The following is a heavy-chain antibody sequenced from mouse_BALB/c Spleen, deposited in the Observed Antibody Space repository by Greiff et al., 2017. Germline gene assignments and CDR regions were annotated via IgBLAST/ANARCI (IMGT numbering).Heavy chain of an antibody. CDR2: IYPGSGST. V-gene: IGHV1-55*01. D-gene: IGHD2-4*01. J-gene: IGHJ3*01. Sequence: QVQLQQPGAELVKPGTSVKLSCKASGYTFTSYWINWVKLRPGQGLEWIGDIYPGSGSTNYNEKFKSKATLTVDTSSSTAYKQLSSLASEDSALYYCARYYYDYGGFAYWGEGTLVTVSA. CDR1: GYTFTSYW. CDR3: ARYYYDYGGFAY.